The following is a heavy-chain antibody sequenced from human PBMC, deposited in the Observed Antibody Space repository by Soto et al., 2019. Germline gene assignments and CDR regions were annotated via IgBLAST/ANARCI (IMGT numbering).Heavy chain of an antibody. V-gene: IGHV1-18*01. CDR3: ARDFTDYSKRGYYYGMDV. Sequence: EASVKVSCKASGYTFTSYAMQWVRQAPGQRLEWMGWISAYNGNTNYAQKLQGRVTMTTDTSTSTAYMELRSLRSDDTAVYYCARDFTDYSKRGYYYGMDVWGQGTTVTVSS. CDR1: GYTFTSYA. CDR2: ISAYNGNT. D-gene: IGHD4-4*01. J-gene: IGHJ6*02.